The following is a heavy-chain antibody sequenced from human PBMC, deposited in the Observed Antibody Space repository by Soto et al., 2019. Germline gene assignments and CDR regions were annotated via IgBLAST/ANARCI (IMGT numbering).Heavy chain of an antibody. V-gene: IGHV1-69*02. CDR1: GGTFSSYT. CDR2: IIPILGIA. J-gene: IGHJ5*02. Sequence: ASVKVSCKASGGTFSSYTISWVRQAPGQGLEWMGRIIPILGIANYAQKFQGRVTITADKSTSTAYMELSSLRSEDTAVYYCAQWGNWNDERFDPWGQGTLVTVSS. D-gene: IGHD1-1*01. CDR3: AQWGNWNDERFDP.